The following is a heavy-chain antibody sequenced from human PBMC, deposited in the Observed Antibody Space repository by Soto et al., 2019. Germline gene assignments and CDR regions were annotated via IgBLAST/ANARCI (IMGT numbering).Heavy chain of an antibody. Sequence: QVQLVQSGAEVKKPGSSVKVSCKASGGTFSSYAISWVRKAPGQGLEWMGGIIPIFGTANYAQKFQGRVTITADKSTSTAYMELSSRRSEDTAVYYCPSPSAVVRESELTYGMDVWGQGTTVTVSS. J-gene: IGHJ6*02. CDR1: GGTFSSYA. D-gene: IGHD3-10*01. V-gene: IGHV1-69*06. CDR2: IIPIFGTA. CDR3: PSPSAVVRESELTYGMDV.